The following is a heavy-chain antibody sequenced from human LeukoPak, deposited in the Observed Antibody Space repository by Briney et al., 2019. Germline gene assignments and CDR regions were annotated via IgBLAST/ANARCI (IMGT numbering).Heavy chain of an antibody. Sequence: PGRSLRLSCAASGFTFSSFGMHWVRQAPGKGLEWVAVIWYDGSNKYYADSVKGRFTISRDNSKNTLYLQMNSLRSDDTGVYYCATPSGVVATRSPAFGSWGQGTLVTVTS. J-gene: IGHJ4*02. CDR2: IWYDGSNK. CDR3: ATPSGVVATRSPAFGS. V-gene: IGHV3-33*01. CDR1: GFTFSSFG. D-gene: IGHD2-8*01.